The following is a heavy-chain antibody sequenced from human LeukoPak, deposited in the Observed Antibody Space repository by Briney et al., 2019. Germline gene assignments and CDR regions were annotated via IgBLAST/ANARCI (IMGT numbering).Heavy chain of an antibody. Sequence: SETLSLTCTVSGGSIGSYYWSWIRQPAGKGLEWIGRIYTSGSTNYNPSLKSRVTMSVDTSKNQFSLKLSSVTAADTAVYYCAREVLWFGELSGFDWGQGTLVTVSS. D-gene: IGHD3-10*01. CDR2: IYTSGST. CDR1: GGSIGSYY. J-gene: IGHJ4*02. V-gene: IGHV4-4*07. CDR3: AREVLWFGELSGFD.